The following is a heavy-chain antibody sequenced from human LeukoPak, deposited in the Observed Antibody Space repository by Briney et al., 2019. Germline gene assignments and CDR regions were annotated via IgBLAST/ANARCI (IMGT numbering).Heavy chain of an antibody. J-gene: IGHJ3*02. CDR3: ARGFRDYGGKWWSHAFDI. V-gene: IGHV3-74*01. Sequence: PGGSLRLSCAASGFTFSSYWMHWVRQAPGKGLVWVSRINSDGSSTSYADSVKGRFTISRDNAKNTLYLQMNSLRAEDTAVYYCARGFRDYGGKWWSHAFDIWGQGTMVTVSS. CDR1: GFTFSSYW. CDR2: INSDGSST. D-gene: IGHD4-23*01.